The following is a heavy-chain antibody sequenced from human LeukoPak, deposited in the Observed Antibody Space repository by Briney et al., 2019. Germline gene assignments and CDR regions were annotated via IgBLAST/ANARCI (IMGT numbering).Heavy chain of an antibody. CDR1: GFSFSDHG. Sequence: GGSLRLSCAASGFSFSDHGMHWVRQAPGKGLEWVAVMSYDGSNKDYADSVKGRFTLSRDNSKNTLYLQMNSLRAEDTAVYYCATVLSDSRGWYHFDNWGQGTLVTVSS. V-gene: IGHV3-30*03. CDR3: ATVLSDSRGWYHFDN. D-gene: IGHD6-19*01. J-gene: IGHJ4*02. CDR2: MSYDGSNK.